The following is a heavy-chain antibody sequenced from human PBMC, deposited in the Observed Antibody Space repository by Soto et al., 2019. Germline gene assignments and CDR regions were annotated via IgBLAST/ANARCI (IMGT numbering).Heavy chain of an antibody. CDR1: GGTFSSYA. J-gene: IGHJ4*02. Sequence: SVKVSCKASGGTFSSYAISWVRQAPGQGLEWMGGIIPIFGTANYAQKFQGRVTITADESTSTAYMELSSLRSEDTAVYYCAGGDNWNYGHYFDYWGQGTLVTVSS. CDR3: AGGDNWNYGHYFDY. V-gene: IGHV1-69*13. D-gene: IGHD1-7*01. CDR2: IIPIFGTA.